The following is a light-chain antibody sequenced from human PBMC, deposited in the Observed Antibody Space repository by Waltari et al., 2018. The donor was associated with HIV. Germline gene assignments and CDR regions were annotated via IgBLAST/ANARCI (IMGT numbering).Light chain of an antibody. CDR3: TSYLSSATPE. J-gene: IGLJ3*02. V-gene: IGLV2-14*01. Sequence: QSALAQPAAVSGSPGQTISISCTGVGSDIYKDVSWYQHRPGKVPKVIIYAVTNRPSVVSHRFSGSKSGNTAALTISGLQSEDEADYFCTSYLSSATPEFGGGTRLTVL. CDR2: AVT. CDR1: GSDIYKD.